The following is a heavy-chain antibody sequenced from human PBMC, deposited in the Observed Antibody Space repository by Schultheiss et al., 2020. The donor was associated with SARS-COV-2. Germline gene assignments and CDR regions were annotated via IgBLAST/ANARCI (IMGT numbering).Heavy chain of an antibody. CDR2: ISGSGGST. Sequence: GGSLRLSCAASGFTVSSTHMSWVRQAPGKGLEWVSAISGSGGSTYYADSVKGRFTISRDNSKNTLYLQMNSLRAEDTAVYYCAKDLAAYRLGELPHDYWGQGTLVTVSS. D-gene: IGHD3-16*01. CDR1: GFTVSSTH. V-gene: IGHV3-23*01. CDR3: AKDLAAYRLGELPHDY. J-gene: IGHJ4*02.